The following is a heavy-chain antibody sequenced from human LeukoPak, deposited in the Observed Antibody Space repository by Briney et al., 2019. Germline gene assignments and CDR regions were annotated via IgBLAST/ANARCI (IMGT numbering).Heavy chain of an antibody. D-gene: IGHD2-2*01. V-gene: IGHV5-10-1*01. J-gene: IGHJ6*02. CDR3: ARDIVLVPAASYYYYYGMDV. CDR1: GYSFTSYW. CDR2: IDPSDSYT. Sequence: GEPLKISCKGSGYSFTSYWITWVRQMPGKGLEWMGRIDPSDSYTKYSPSFQGHVTISADKSISTAYLQWSSLKASDTAMYYCARDIVLVPAASYYYYYGMDVWGQGTTVTVSS.